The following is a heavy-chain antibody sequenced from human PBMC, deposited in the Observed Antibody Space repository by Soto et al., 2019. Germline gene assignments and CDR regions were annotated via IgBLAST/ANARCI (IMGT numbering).Heavy chain of an antibody. D-gene: IGHD5-12*01. V-gene: IGHV1-69*01. J-gene: IGHJ4*02. CDR3: AREVQVRWLRGYFDY. CDR2: IIPIFGTA. Sequence: QVQLVQSGAEVKKPGSSVKVSCKASGGTFSSYAISWVRQAPGQVLEWMGGIIPIFGTANYAQKFQGRVTITADESTSTAYMELSILRSEDTDVYYCAREVQVRWLRGYFDYWGQGTLVTVSS. CDR1: GGTFSSYA.